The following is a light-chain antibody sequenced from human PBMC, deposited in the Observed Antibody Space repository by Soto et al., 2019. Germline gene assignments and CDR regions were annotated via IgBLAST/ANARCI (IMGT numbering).Light chain of an antibody. V-gene: IGKV3-15*01. J-gene: IGKJ2*01. CDR2: DAS. CDR1: QSIDSN. Sequence: EIVMTQSPATLSVSPGERATLSCRASQSIDSNLAWYQQKPGQAPRLLIYDASTRATGIPARFSGSGSGTEFTLTISSLQPDDSATYYCQQYHSFSFTFGQGTKLEIK. CDR3: QQYHSFSFT.